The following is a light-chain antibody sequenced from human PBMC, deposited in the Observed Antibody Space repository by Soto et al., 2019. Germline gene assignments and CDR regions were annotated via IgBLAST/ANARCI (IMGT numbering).Light chain of an antibody. CDR1: SSDFGGYNV. V-gene: IGLV2-23*02. J-gene: IGLJ3*02. CDR3: CSYADTSTFWVV. CDR2: EVT. Sequence: QSALTQPASVSGSPGQSITISCSGTSSDFGGYNVVSWYQQHPGKAPKLIIYEVTNRPSGVSNRFSGSKSGNAASLTITGLGTEDEADYYCCSYADTSTFWVVFGGGTQLTVL.